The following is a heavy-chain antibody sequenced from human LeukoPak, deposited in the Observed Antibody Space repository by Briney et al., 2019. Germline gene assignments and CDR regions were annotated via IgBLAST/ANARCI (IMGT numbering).Heavy chain of an antibody. V-gene: IGHV4-34*01. CDR3: ARRDYGSNSFDF. J-gene: IGHJ4*02. Sequence: SETLSLTCAVYGGSFSGYYWSWIRQPPRKGLEWIGEINHSGSTTYNPSLKSQVSISIDTSKNQFSLKLSSVTAADTAVYYCARRDYGSNSFDFWGQGTLFTVSS. D-gene: IGHD4-23*01. CDR2: INHSGST. CDR1: GGSFSGYY.